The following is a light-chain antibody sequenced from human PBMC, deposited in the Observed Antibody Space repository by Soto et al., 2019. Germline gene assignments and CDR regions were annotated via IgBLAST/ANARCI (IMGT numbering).Light chain of an antibody. CDR3: CSYAGSNNFVV. CDR1: SSDVGGYNY. Sequence: QSALTQPPSASGSPGQSVTFSCTGSSSDVGGYNYVSWYRQHPGKAPKLMIYEVSKRPSGVPDRFSGSKSGNTASLTVSGLQAEDEADYYCCSYAGSNNFVVFGGGTKVTVL. CDR2: EVS. J-gene: IGLJ2*01. V-gene: IGLV2-8*01.